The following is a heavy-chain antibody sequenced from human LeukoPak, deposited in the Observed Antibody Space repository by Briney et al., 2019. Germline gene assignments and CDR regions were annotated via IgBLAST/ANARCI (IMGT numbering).Heavy chain of an antibody. CDR3: ASLGTLVP. V-gene: IGHV3-74*01. D-gene: IGHD3-9*01. CDR2: INTDGSIT. CDR1: GFTFSTYL. J-gene: IGHJ5*02. Sequence: GGSLRLSCAASGFTFSTYLMHWVRQAPGKALVWVSRINTDGSITTYADSVKGRFTISRDNAKNTLYLQMNRLRDEDTAVYYCASLGTLVPWGQGTLVTVSS.